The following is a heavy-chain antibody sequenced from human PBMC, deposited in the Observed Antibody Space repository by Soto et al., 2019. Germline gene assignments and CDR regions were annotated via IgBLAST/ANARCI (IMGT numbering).Heavy chain of an antibody. V-gene: IGHV3-30*03. CDR3: VGGQYYFDY. CDR2: ISYDGSNK. CDR1: GFPFTTYG. D-gene: IGHD3-10*01. Sequence: QVQLVESGGGVVQPGRSLRLSCAASGFPFTTYGMHWVREGPGKGLEWVAVISYDGSNKYYADSVKGRFTISRDNSKNTLHLQMNSLRPEDTALYYCVGGQYYFDYRGPGTLVTVSS. J-gene: IGHJ4*02.